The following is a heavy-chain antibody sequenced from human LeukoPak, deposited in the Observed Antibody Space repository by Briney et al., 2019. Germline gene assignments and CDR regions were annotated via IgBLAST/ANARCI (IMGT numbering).Heavy chain of an antibody. CDR1: GGSISSYY. CDR3: ARVGGMTTINNAAFDI. V-gene: IGHV4-59*01. D-gene: IGHD4-4*01. J-gene: IGHJ3*02. Sequence: KPSETLSLTCTVSGGSISSYYWSWIRQPPGKGLEWIGYIYHSGSTNYNPSLKSRVTISIDKSKKQFSLKLISVTAADTAIYYCARVGGMTTINNAAFDIWGQGTMVTVSS. CDR2: IYHSGST.